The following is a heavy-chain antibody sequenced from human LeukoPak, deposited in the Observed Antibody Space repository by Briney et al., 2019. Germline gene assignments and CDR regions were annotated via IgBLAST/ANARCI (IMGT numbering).Heavy chain of an antibody. J-gene: IGHJ4*02. D-gene: IGHD1-26*01. V-gene: IGHV3-15*07. CDR2: IKGETNDETT. CDR1: GFTFTNAW. Sequence: GGSLSLSCAASGFTFTNAWMNWVRQAPGKGLEWVGRIKGETNDETTDYAAPVKDRFIISRDDSRNTLYLQMNSLKSEDTAVYYCATIGRGTIDYWGQGILVTVSS. CDR3: ATIGRGTIDY.